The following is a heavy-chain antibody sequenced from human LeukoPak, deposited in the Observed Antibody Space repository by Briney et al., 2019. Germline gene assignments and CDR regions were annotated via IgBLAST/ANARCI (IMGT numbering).Heavy chain of an antibody. CDR2: ISSSSRSI. CDR3: VLGSPFDY. J-gene: IGHJ4*02. CDR1: GFTFSSYS. V-gene: IGHV3-48*02. Sequence: GGSLRLSCAASGFTFSSYSMNWVRQAPGKGLEWVSYISSSSRSIYYADSVKGLFTISRDNANNSLALQMNSLRDEDTAVYYCVLGSPFDYWGQGTLVTVSS. D-gene: IGHD3-10*01.